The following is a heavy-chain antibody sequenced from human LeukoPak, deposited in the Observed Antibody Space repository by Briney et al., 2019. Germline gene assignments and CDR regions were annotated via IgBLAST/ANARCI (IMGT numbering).Heavy chain of an antibody. CDR2: IWYDGSGK. CDR3: ARAGNAFDI. D-gene: IGHD6-13*01. J-gene: IGHJ3*02. Sequence: GGSLRLSCAASGFTFSSFGMHWVRQAPGKGLEWVAVIWYDGSGKYYTDSVKGRFTISRDNSKNTLYLQMSSLRGEDTAIYYCARAGNAFDIWGQGTMVTVSS. V-gene: IGHV3-33*01. CDR1: GFTFSSFG.